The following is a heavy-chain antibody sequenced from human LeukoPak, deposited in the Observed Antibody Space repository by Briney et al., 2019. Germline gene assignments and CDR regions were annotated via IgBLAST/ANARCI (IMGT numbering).Heavy chain of an antibody. D-gene: IGHD3-22*01. V-gene: IGHV4-34*01. J-gene: IGHJ4*02. CDR1: GGSFSGYY. CDR2: INHSGST. CDR3: ARGGGYYYDSSGYRPLDY. Sequence: SETLSLTCAVYGGSFSGYYWSWIRQPPGKGLEWIGEINHSGSTSYNPSLKSRVTISVDTSKNQFSLKLSSVTAADTAVYYCARGGGYYYDSSGYRPLDYWGQGTLVTVSS.